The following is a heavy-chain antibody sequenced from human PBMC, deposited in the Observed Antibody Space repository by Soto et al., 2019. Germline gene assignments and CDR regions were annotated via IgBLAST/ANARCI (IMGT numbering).Heavy chain of an antibody. D-gene: IGHD3-3*01. J-gene: IGHJ4*02. CDR1: GYTFTSYA. V-gene: IGHV1-3*01. Sequence: ASVKVSCKASGYTFTSYAMHWVRQAPGQRLEWMGWINAGNGNTKCSQKFQGRVTITRDTSASTAYMELSSLRSEDTAVYYCARDGSHYDFWSGKFDYWGQGTLVTVSS. CDR3: ARDGSHYDFWSGKFDY. CDR2: INAGNGNT.